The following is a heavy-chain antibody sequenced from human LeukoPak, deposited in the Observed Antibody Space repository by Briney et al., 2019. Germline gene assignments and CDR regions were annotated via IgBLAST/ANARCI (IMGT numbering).Heavy chain of an antibody. Sequence: VASVKVSCKASGGTFSSYAISWVRQAPGQGLEWMGRIIPILGIANYAQKFQGRVTITADKSTSTAYMELSSLRSEDTAVYYCARGQIAAAGRVDYWGQGTLVTVSS. D-gene: IGHD6-13*01. J-gene: IGHJ4*02. CDR2: IIPILGIA. CDR1: GGTFSSYA. CDR3: ARGQIAAAGRVDY. V-gene: IGHV1-69*04.